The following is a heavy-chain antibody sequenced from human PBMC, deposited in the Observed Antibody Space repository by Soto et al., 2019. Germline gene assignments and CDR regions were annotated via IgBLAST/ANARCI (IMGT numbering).Heavy chain of an antibody. CDR2: TYYRSKWYN. CDR3: ARDRAGQLVRPYYYYYGMDV. J-gene: IGHJ6*02. V-gene: IGHV6-1*01. D-gene: IGHD6-13*01. CDR1: GDSVSSTSAA. Sequence: SQTLSLTCAISGDSVSSTSAAWNWIRQSPSRGLEWLGRTYYRSKWYNDYAVSVKSRITINPDTSKNQFYLQLNSVTPEDTAVYYCARDRAGQLVRPYYYYYGMDVWGQGTTVTVSS.